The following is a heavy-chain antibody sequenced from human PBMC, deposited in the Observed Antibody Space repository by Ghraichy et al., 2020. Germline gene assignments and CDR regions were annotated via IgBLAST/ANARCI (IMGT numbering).Heavy chain of an antibody. J-gene: IGHJ4*02. D-gene: IGHD2/OR15-2a*01. V-gene: IGHV3-23*01. CDR3: AKDSPVIAPYFFDF. CDR1: GFTFSSYA. Sequence: GGSLRLSCVVSGFTFSSYAMSWVRQAPGKGLEWVSGISGTGGRIYYADSVKGRFTISRDNSKNSLYLQMNSLRAEDTAVYYCAKDSPVIAPYFFDFWGQGTLVTVSS. CDR2: ISGTGGRI.